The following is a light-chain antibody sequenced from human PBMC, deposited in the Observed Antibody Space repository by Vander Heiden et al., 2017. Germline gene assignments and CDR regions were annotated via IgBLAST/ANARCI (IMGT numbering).Light chain of an antibody. V-gene: IGLV1-44*01. J-gene: IGLJ3*02. CDR3: SAWDNSLNAWV. CDR1: SSNIGSRT. CDR2: SNN. Sequence: QSVLPHPPSASGTPGQRLTISCSGSSSNIGSRTVNWYQHLPGTAPKLLIYSNNQRPSGVPDRISASKSGTSASLAVSGLQSEDEADYYCSAWDNSLNAWVFGGGTKLTVL.